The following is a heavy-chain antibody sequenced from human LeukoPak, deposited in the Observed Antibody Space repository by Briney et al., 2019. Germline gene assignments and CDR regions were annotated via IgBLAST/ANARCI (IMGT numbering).Heavy chain of an antibody. CDR1: GYTFTSYY. J-gene: IGHJ4*02. Sequence: ASVKVSCKASGYTFTSYYMHWVRQAPGQGLEWMGWINPNSGGTNYAQKFQGRVTMTRDTSISTAYMELSRLRSDDTAVYYCARVTAARPSNPLDYWGQGTLVTVSS. CDR3: ARVTAARPSNPLDY. D-gene: IGHD6-13*01. V-gene: IGHV1-2*02. CDR2: INPNSGGT.